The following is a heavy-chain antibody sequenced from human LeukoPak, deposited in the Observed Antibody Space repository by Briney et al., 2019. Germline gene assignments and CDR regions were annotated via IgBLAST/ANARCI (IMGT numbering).Heavy chain of an antibody. J-gene: IGHJ6*03. Sequence: SQTLSLTCTVSGGSISSGGYYWSWIRQHPGKGLERIGYIYYSGSTYYNPSLKSRVTISVDTSKNQFSLKLSSVTAADTAMYYCARWVPQGSNRYYYYYMDVWGKGTTVTVSS. CDR2: IYYSGST. CDR3: ARWVPQGSNRYYYYYMDV. D-gene: IGHD4-23*01. CDR1: GGSISSGGYY. V-gene: IGHV4-31*03.